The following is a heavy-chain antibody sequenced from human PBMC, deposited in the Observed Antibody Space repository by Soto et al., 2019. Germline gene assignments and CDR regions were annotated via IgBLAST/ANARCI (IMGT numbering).Heavy chain of an antibody. CDR2: ISGSGGST. D-gene: IGHD2-2*01. CDR3: AKPHIVVVPAAMGS. V-gene: IGHV3-23*01. CDR1: GFTFSSYA. J-gene: IGHJ4*02. Sequence: VGSLRLSCAASGFTFSSYAMSWVRQAPGKGLEWVSAISGSGGSTYYADSVKGRFTISRDNSKNTLYLQMNSLRAEDTAVYYCAKPHIVVVPAAMGSWGQGTLVTVSS.